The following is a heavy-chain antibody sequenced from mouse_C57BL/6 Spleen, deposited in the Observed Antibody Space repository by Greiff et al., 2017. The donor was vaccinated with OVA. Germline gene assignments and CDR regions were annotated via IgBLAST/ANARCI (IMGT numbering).Heavy chain of an antibody. CDR3: AGSNYEGFAY. CDR1: GYTFTSYG. Sequence: VQLVESGAELARPGASVKLSCKASGYTFTSYGISWVKQRTGQGLEWIGEIYPRSGNTYYNEKFKGKATLTADKSSSTAYMELRSLTSEDSAVYFCAGSNYEGFAYWGQGTLVTVSA. V-gene: IGHV1-81*01. J-gene: IGHJ3*01. D-gene: IGHD2-5*01. CDR2: IYPRSGNT.